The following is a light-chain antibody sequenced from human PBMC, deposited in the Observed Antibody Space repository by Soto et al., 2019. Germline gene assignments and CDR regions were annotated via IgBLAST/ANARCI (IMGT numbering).Light chain of an antibody. Sequence: EIVLTQSPGTLSLSPGERATLSCRASQSVSSSYLAWYQQKPGQAPRLLIYGASSRATGIPDRFSGSGSGTDFTLTISSLEPEDFAVYDCQQDGSSPIFTFGPGTKVDIK. J-gene: IGKJ3*01. CDR1: QSVSSSY. V-gene: IGKV3-20*01. CDR3: QQDGSSPIFT. CDR2: GAS.